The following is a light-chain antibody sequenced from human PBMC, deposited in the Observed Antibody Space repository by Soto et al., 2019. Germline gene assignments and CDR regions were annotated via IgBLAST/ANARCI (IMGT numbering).Light chain of an antibody. V-gene: IGKV3D-20*02. J-gene: IGKJ5*01. CDR1: QSVSSNY. CDR2: DAS. Sequence: EIVLTQSPGTLSLSPGERATFSCRASQSVSSNYLAWYQQRPGQAPRLLIYDASNRAPGIPARFRGGGSGTDFTLTISSLEPEDFAVYYCQQRSDSITFGQGTRLEIK. CDR3: QQRSDSIT.